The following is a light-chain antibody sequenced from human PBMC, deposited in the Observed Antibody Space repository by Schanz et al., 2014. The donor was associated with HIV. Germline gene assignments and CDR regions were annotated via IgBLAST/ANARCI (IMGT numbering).Light chain of an antibody. CDR2: KVS. Sequence: DVVMTQSPLSLPVPLGQPASISCRSSRSLLHRDGNTYLNWFQQRPGQPPRRLIYKVSNRDSGVPDRFSGSGSGTDFTLTISSLQPEDFATYYCQQANTFPWTFGQGTKVEI. CDR3: QQANTFPWT. J-gene: IGKJ1*01. CDR1: RSLLHRDGNTY. V-gene: IGKV2-30*02.